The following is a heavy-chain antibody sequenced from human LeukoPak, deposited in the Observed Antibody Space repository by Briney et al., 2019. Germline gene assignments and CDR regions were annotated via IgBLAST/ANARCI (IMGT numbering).Heavy chain of an antibody. D-gene: IGHD6-13*01. CDR1: GYTFTNYD. J-gene: IGHJ4*02. V-gene: IGHV1-8*01. CDR3: ARGLRREQQLLRAFDY. Sequence: ASVRVSCKASGYTFTNYDINWVRQASGQGLEWMGWMNPNSGNTGSAQKFQGRVTMTSNTSISTAYVELSSLRSEDTAMYYCARGLRREQQLLRAFDYWGQGTPVTVSS. CDR2: MNPNSGNT.